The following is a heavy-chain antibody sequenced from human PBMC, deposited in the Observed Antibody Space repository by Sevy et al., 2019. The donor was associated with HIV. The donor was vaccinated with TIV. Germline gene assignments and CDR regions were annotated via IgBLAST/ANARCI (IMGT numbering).Heavy chain of an antibody. D-gene: IGHD6-19*01. CDR1: GGSFSGYY. Sequence: SETLSLTCAVYGGSFSGYYWSWIRQPPGKGLEWIGEINHSGSTNYNPSLKSRVTISVDTSKNQFSLKLSSVTAADTAVYYCAGGLPIAVAGFQHWGQGTLVTVSS. CDR2: INHSGST. V-gene: IGHV4-34*01. CDR3: AGGLPIAVAGFQH. J-gene: IGHJ1*01.